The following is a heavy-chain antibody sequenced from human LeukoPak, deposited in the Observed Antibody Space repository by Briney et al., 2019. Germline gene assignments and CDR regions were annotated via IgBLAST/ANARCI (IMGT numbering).Heavy chain of an antibody. CDR2: IIPILGIA. D-gene: IGHD3-3*01. CDR1: GGTFSSYT. J-gene: IGHJ6*03. CDR3: ASTISDYDFWSGYYPLYYYYYMDV. Sequence: SVKVSCKASGGTFSSYTISWVRQAPGQGLEWMGRIIPILGIANYAQKFQGRVTITADKSTSTAYMELSSLRSEDTAVYYCASTISDYDFWSGYYPLYYYYYMDVWGKGTTVTVSS. V-gene: IGHV1-69*02.